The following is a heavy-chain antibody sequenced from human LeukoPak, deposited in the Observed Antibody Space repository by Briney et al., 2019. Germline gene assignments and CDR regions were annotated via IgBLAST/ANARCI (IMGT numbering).Heavy chain of an antibody. CDR3: AREVEGYYYGSGSYSSFDY. J-gene: IGHJ4*02. CDR2: IYTSGST. V-gene: IGHV4-4*07. Sequence: SETLSLTCAVYGGSFSGYYWSWIRQPAGKGLEWIGRIYTSGSTNYNPSLKSRVTMSVDTSKNQFSLKLSSVTAADTAVYYCAREVEGYYYGSGSYSSFDYWGQGALVTVSS. D-gene: IGHD3-10*01. CDR1: GGSFSGYY.